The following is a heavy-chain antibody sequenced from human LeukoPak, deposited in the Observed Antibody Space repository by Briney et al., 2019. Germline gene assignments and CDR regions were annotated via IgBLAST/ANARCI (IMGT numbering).Heavy chain of an antibody. CDR2: ISGSGGST. CDR3: AKGSSDWSGPTGVFDY. CDR1: GFIFSNYA. J-gene: IGHJ4*02. Sequence: GRSLRLSCAASGFIFSNYAMSWVRQAPGKGPEWVSAISGSGGSTYRADSVKGRFTISRDNSKNTLYLQMNSLRVEDTAVYYCAKGSSDWSGPTGVFDYWGQGTLVTGSS. V-gene: IGHV3-23*01. D-gene: IGHD1-1*01.